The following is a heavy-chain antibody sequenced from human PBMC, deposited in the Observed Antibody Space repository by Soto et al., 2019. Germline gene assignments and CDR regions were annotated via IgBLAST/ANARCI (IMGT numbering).Heavy chain of an antibody. J-gene: IGHJ6*02. CDR1: GFTFSSYG. CDR2: IWYDGSNK. D-gene: IGHD6-13*01. CDR3: ARDLGHSSSWHYYYYYGMDA. Sequence: GGSLRLSCAASGFTFSSYGMHWVRQAPGKGLEWVAVIWYDGSNKYYADSVKGRFTISRDNSKNTLYLQMNSLRAEDTAVYYCARDLGHSSSWHYYYYYGMDAWGQGTTVTVSS. V-gene: IGHV3-33*01.